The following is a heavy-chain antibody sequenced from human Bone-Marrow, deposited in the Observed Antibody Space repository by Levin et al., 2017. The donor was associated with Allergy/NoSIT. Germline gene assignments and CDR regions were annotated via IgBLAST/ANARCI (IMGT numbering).Heavy chain of an antibody. D-gene: IGHD2-2*01. V-gene: IGHV3-48*03. CDR1: GFTFSSYE. J-gene: IGHJ6*03. CDR2: ISSSGSTI. Sequence: AGGSLRLSCAASGFTFSSYEMNWVRQAPGKGLEWVSYISSSGSTIYYAASVKGRFTISRDNAKNSLYLQMNSRSAEDTAIYYCAKNQVVPAAMPVDYYYYYYMNSWGKGTTVTVS. CDR3: AKNQVVPAAMPVDYYYYYYMNS.